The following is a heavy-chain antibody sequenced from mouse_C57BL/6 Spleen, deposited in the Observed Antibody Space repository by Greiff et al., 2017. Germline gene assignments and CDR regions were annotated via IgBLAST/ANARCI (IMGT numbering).Heavy chain of an antibody. J-gene: IGHJ2*01. V-gene: IGHV1-81*01. Sequence: QVQLKQSGAELARPGASVKLSCKASGYTFTSYGISWVKQRTGQGLEWIGEIYPRSGNTYYNEKFKGKATLTADKSSSTAYMELRSLTSEDSAVYFCARAGDDYYFDYWGQGTTLTVSS. CDR2: IYPRSGNT. D-gene: IGHD2-4*01. CDR1: GYTFTSYG. CDR3: ARAGDDYYFDY.